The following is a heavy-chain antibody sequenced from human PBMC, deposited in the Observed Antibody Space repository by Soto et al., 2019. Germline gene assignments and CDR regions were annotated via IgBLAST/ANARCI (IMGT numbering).Heavy chain of an antibody. Sequence: GGYLRLSCAASGFTFSNAWMSWVRQAPGKGLEWVGRIKSKTDGGTTDYAAPVKGRFTISRDDSKNTLYLQMNSLKTEDTAVYYCTTDYYDFWSGYYSRGAFDIWGQGTMVTVSS. J-gene: IGHJ3*02. CDR3: TTDYYDFWSGYYSRGAFDI. CDR1: GFTFSNAW. V-gene: IGHV3-15*01. D-gene: IGHD3-3*01. CDR2: IKSKTDGGTT.